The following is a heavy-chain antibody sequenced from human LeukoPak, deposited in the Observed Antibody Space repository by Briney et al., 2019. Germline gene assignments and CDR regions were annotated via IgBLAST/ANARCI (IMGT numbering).Heavy chain of an antibody. CDR3: ARFGAAAGTDQ. CDR2: IYYSGST. J-gene: IGHJ4*02. Sequence: SETLSLTCTVSGYSISSYYWSWIRQLPGKGLEWIGYIYYSGSTSYTPSLKSRVTISIDTSNNQFSLKLNSVTAADTAVYYCARFGAAAGTDQWGQGTLVPVSS. V-gene: IGHV4-59*01. D-gene: IGHD6-13*01. CDR1: GYSISSYY.